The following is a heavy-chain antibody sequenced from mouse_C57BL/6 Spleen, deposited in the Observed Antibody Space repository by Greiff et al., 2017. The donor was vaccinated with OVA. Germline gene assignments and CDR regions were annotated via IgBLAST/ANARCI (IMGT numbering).Heavy chain of an antibody. CDR2: IDPSDSYT. D-gene: IGHD4-1*01. Sequence: QVQLKESGAELVKPGASVKLSCKASGYTFTSYWMQWVKQRPGQGLEWIGEIDPSDSYTNYNQKFKGKATLTVDTSSSTAYMQLSSLTSEDSAVYYCARDWDRWYFDVWGTGTTVTVSS. CDR3: ARDWDRWYFDV. CDR1: GYTFTSYW. J-gene: IGHJ1*03. V-gene: IGHV1-50*01.